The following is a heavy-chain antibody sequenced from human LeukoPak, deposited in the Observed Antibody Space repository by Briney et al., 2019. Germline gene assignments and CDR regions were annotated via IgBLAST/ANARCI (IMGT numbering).Heavy chain of an antibody. V-gene: IGHV3-7*01. CDR3: GRADQKWFGESMVDY. CDR2: IKQDGGEK. J-gene: IGHJ4*02. D-gene: IGHD3-10*01. Sequence: GGSLRLSCAASGFSFSNYWMNWVRQAPGKGLEWVANIKQDGGEKYYVDSVKGRFTISRDNAKNSLYLQMSSLRAEDTAAYYCGRADQKWFGESMVDYWGQGTLVTVSS. CDR1: GFSFSNYW.